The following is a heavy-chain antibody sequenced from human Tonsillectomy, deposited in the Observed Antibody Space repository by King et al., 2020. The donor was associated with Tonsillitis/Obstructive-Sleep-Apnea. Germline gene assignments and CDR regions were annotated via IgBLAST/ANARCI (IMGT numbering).Heavy chain of an antibody. Sequence: VQLVESGGGVVRPGGSLRLSCAASGFTFDDYGMSWVRQAPGKGLEWVSAINWNGGGTGYADSVKGRFSISRDNAKKLVYLQMNSLRAEDTALYHCASSGRYYYYYYMDVWGKGTTVTVSS. J-gene: IGHJ6*03. CDR1: GFTFDDYG. CDR2: INWNGGGT. CDR3: ASSGRYYYYYYMDV. V-gene: IGHV3-20*01.